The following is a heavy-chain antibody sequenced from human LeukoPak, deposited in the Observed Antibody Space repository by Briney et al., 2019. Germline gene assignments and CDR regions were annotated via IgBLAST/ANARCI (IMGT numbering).Heavy chain of an antibody. D-gene: IGHD5-12*01. J-gene: IGHJ4*02. V-gene: IGHV1-69*06. Sequence: GASVKVSRKASGGSFGSDGVAWVRQAPGQGLEWMGRIIVFFGTAKYAQKFQGRVTITADTSTNTAYMELSHLRFEDTAVYFCARDRSPTTAGTLDSWGQGTLVTVSS. CDR3: ARDRSPTTAGTLDS. CDR2: IIVFFGTA. CDR1: GGSFGSDG.